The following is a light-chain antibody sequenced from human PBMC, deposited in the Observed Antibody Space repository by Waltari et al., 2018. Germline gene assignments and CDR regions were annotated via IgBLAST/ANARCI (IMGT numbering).Light chain of an antibody. CDR3: QQYDSYSLT. CDR2: AAS. V-gene: IGKV1-5*03. J-gene: IGKJ4*01. Sequence: DIQMTQSPSTLSASVGDRVTITCRASQYISDWLAWYQHKPGKPPKLLIYAASILESGVPSRFSGSGSGTQFTLTISSLQPDDFATYYCQQYDSYSLTFGGGTKVEIK. CDR1: QYISDW.